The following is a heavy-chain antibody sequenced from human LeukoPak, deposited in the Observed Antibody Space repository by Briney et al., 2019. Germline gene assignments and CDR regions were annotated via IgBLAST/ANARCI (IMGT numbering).Heavy chain of an antibody. CDR1: GGSFSGYY. V-gene: IGHV4-34*01. CDR3: ARGVVPAAMPSFFFWFDP. D-gene: IGHD2-2*01. Sequence: PSETLSLTSAVYGGSFSGYYWSWIRQPPGKGLEWIGEINHSGSTNYNPSLKSRVTISVDTSKNQFSLKLSSVTAADTAVYYCARGVVPAAMPSFFFWFDPWGQGTLVTVSS. J-gene: IGHJ5*02. CDR2: INHSGST.